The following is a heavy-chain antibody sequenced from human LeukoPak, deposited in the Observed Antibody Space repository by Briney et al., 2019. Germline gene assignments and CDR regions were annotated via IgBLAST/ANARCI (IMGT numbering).Heavy chain of an antibody. J-gene: IGHJ4*02. CDR1: GFTFSSFG. D-gene: IGHD5-18*01. CDR2: IWHDGRNK. V-gene: IGHV3-33*06. CDR3: AKGSGYRYGYSYDY. Sequence: GGSLRLSCVASGFTFSSFGMHWVRQAPGKGLEWVAVIWHDGRNKYYGDSVKGRFSISRDNSKNSLYLQMDSLRAEDTAVYYCAKGSGYRYGYSYDYWGQGTQATVSS.